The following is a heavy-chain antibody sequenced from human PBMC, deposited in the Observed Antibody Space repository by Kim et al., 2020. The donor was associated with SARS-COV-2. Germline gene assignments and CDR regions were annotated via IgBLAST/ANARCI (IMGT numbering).Heavy chain of an antibody. Sequence: GGSLRLSCVAPGFIFSDYYFDWVRQAPGKGLVWVARINTDGRDTKYADFVKGRFTISRDNARNTVYLQMNSLRGEDSAVYYCASFKVNDWGRGTLVTVSS. D-gene: IGHD1-1*01. V-gene: IGHV3-74*03. CDR2: INTDGRDT. CDR3: ASFKVND. CDR1: GFIFSDYY. J-gene: IGHJ4*02.